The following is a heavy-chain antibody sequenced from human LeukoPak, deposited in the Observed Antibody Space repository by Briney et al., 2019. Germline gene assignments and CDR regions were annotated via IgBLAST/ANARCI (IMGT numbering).Heavy chain of an antibody. CDR3: ASASSHRIAAGGDY. D-gene: IGHD6-13*01. V-gene: IGHV3-74*01. Sequence: GGSLRLSCAASGFTFGTYWMHWVRQAPGKGLVWVSRINGDGGSRNYADSVKGRFTISRDNAKNTLYLQMNSLRAEDTAVYYCASASSHRIAAGGDYWGQGTLVTVSS. CDR1: GFTFGTYW. CDR2: INGDGGSR. J-gene: IGHJ4*02.